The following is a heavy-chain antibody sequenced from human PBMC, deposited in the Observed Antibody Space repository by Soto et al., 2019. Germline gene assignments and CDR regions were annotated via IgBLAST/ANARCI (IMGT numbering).Heavy chain of an antibody. Sequence: PGGSLRLSCAASGFTFSSYGMHWVRQAPGKGLEWVAVIWYDGSNKYYADSVKGRFTISRDNSKNTLYLQMNSLRAEDTAVYYCASTLSSSWYSAFDIWGQGTMVTVSS. D-gene: IGHD6-13*01. J-gene: IGHJ3*02. CDR2: IWYDGSNK. CDR1: GFTFSSYG. V-gene: IGHV3-33*01. CDR3: ASTLSSSWYSAFDI.